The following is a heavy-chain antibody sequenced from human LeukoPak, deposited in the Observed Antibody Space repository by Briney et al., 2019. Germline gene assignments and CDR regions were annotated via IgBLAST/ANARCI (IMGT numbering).Heavy chain of an antibody. CDR1: GYTFSDYY. V-gene: IGHV1-2*02. D-gene: IGHD4-11*01. CDR2: INPNSGDT. CDR3: AKSAQYSSAWFTGCFDY. Sequence: GASVKVSCKASGYTFSDYYMHWVRQAPGQGLEWMGWINPNSGDTHYAQMFQGRVTMTRDTSINAAYMELRRVRSDDTGVYYCAKSAQYSSAWFTGCFDYWGQGSLVTVSS. J-gene: IGHJ4*02.